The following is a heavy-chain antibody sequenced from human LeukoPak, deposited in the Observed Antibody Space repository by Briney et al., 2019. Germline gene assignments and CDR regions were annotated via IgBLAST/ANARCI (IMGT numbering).Heavy chain of an antibody. CDR2: ISSSSSYI. V-gene: IGHV3-21*01. CDR1: GFTLTSFE. D-gene: IGHD1-26*01. CDR3: WLGATEIDY. J-gene: IGHJ4*02. Sequence: PGGSLRLSCVASGFTLTSFEMNWVRQAPGKGLEWVSSISSSSSYIYYADSVKGRFTISRDNAKNSLYLQMNSLRAEDTAVYYCWLGATEIDYWGQGTLVTVSS.